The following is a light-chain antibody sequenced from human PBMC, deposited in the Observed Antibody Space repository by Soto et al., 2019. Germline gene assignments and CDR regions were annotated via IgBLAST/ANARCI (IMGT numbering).Light chain of an antibody. CDR1: QGISSY. Sequence: AIRMTQSPSSLSASTGDRVTITCRASQGISSYLAWYQQKPGKAPKLLIYAASTLQSGVPSRFSGSGSRTEYSFTISSLQPDDIATYFCHQYDNLPPTFGQGTRLEIK. CDR2: AAS. J-gene: IGKJ5*01. V-gene: IGKV1-8*01. CDR3: HQYDNLPPT.